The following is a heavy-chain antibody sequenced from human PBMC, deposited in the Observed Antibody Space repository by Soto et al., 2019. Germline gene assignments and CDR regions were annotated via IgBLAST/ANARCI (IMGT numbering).Heavy chain of an antibody. CDR1: GYTFTDYY. CDR2: INPNSGDT. V-gene: IGHV1-2*02. D-gene: IGHD3-10*01. CDR3: AGGGDVLDN. J-gene: IGHJ4*02. Sequence: QVQLVQSGAEVKKPGASVKVSCQTFGYTFTDYYLHWVRQAPGQGLECMGWINPNSGDTNLPQKFQGRVTMTRETSISTAYRELSSLSSDDEAVDYCAGGGDVLDNWGQGTLVTVSS.